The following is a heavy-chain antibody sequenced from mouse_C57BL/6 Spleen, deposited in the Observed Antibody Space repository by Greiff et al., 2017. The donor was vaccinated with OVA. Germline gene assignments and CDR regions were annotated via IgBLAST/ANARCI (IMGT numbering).Heavy chain of an antibody. CDR1: GYTFTDYE. CDR3: TKGAYYGSSLAWFAY. V-gene: IGHV1-15*01. D-gene: IGHD1-1*01. Sequence: QVQLQQSGAELVRPGASVTLSCKASGYTFTDYEMHWVKQTPVHGLEWIGAIDPETGGTAYNQKFKGKAILTADKSSSTAYMELRSLTSEDSAVYYCTKGAYYGSSLAWFAYWGQGTLVTVSA. J-gene: IGHJ3*01. CDR2: IDPETGGT.